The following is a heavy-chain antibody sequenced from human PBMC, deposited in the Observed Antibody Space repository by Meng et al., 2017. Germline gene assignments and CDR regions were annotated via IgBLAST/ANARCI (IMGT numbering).Heavy chain of an antibody. D-gene: IGHD6-19*01. CDR1: GASVRSGNYY. V-gene: IGHV3-23*01. CDR2: ISGSGGST. CDR3: VFQPVAGTGYDY. Sequence: VQRQAEGPGLVRPSETLSLTCTVSGASVRSGNYYWSWVRQAPGKGLEWVSAISGSGGSTYYADSVKGRFTISRDNSKNTLYLQMNSLRAEDTAVYYCVFQPVAGTGYDYWGQGTLVTVSS. J-gene: IGHJ4*02.